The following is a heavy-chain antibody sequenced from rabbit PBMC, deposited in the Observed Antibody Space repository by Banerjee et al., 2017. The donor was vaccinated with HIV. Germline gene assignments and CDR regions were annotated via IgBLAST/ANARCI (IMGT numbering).Heavy chain of an antibody. CDR2: IGADSGST. CDR3: ARSRAGEASYSLEL. CDR1: GFSFSSSYY. Sequence: QSLEESGGDLVKPGASLTPTCTASGFSFSSSYYICWVRQAPGKGLEWIACIGADSGSTYYASWAKGRFTISKTSSTTVTLQVTSLTAADTATYFCARSRAGEASYSLELWGPGTSSPS. J-gene: IGHJ4*01. D-gene: IGHD5-1*01. V-gene: IGHV1S40*01.